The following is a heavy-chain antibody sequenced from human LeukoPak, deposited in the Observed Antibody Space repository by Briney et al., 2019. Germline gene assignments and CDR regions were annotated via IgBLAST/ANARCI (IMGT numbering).Heavy chain of an antibody. V-gene: IGHV3-21*01. CDR1: GFTFSSYS. J-gene: IGHJ4*02. Sequence: SGGSLRLSCAASGFTFSSYSMNWVRQAPGKGLEWVSSISSSSSYIYYADSVKGRFTISRDNAKNSLYLQMNSLRAEDTAVYYCARGGITMIVVAELDYWGQGTLVTVSS. CDR3: ARGGITMIVVAELDY. D-gene: IGHD3-22*01. CDR2: ISSSSSYI.